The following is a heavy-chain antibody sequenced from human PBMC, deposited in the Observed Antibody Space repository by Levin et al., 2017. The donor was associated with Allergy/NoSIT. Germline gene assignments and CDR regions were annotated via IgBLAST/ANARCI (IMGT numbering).Heavy chain of an antibody. J-gene: IGHJ4*02. CDR3: ARSNYDYVWGSHFDY. Sequence: SCAASGFTFSDYWMHWVRQVPGKGLMWVSRVNDDGSSTIYEGSVKGRFTISRDNAKNTLYLQMISLRPDDTAVYYCARSNYDYVWGSHFDYWGQGTLVTVSS. CDR2: VNDDGSST. D-gene: IGHD3-16*01. CDR1: GFTFSDYW. V-gene: IGHV3-74*01.